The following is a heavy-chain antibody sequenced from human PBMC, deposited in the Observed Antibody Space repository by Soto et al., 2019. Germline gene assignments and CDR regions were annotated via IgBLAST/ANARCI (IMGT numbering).Heavy chain of an antibody. CDR1: GYTFTGYY. J-gene: IGHJ4*02. CDR2: INPNSGGT. V-gene: IGHV1-2*04. CDR3: ARGAGYCSGGSCFPDY. Sequence: ASVKVSXKASGYTFTGYYMHWVRQAPGQGLEWMGWINPNSGGTNYAQKFQGWVTMTRDTSISTAYMELSRLRSDDTAVYYCARGAGYCSGGSCFPDYWGQGPLVTVSS. D-gene: IGHD2-15*01.